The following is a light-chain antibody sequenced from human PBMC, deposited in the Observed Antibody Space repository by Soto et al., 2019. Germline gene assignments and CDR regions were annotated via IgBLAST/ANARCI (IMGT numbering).Light chain of an antibody. CDR1: SSDVGSYNL. CDR3: CAYAGSSTYV. CDR2: EGS. Sequence: QSALTHPASVSGSPGQSITISCPGTSSDVGSYNLVSWYQQHPGKAPKLMTYEGSKRPSGVSNRFSGSKSGNTASLTISGLQAEDEADYYCCAYAGSSTYVFGTGTKVTVL. J-gene: IGLJ1*01. V-gene: IGLV2-23*01.